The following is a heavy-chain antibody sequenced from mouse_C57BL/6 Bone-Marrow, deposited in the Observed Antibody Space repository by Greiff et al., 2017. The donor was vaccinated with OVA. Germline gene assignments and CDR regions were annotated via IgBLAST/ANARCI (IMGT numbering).Heavy chain of an antibody. CDR3: TNIYYYGSSPCFAY. CDR2: IDPETGGT. J-gene: IGHJ3*01. V-gene: IGHV1-15*01. Sequence: VQLQQSGAELVRPGASVTLSCKASGYTFTDYEMHWVKQTPVHGLEWIGAIDPETGGTAYNQKFKGKAILTADKSSSTAYMELRSLTSEDSAVYYCTNIYYYGSSPCFAYWGQGTLVTVSA. CDR1: GYTFTDYE. D-gene: IGHD1-1*01.